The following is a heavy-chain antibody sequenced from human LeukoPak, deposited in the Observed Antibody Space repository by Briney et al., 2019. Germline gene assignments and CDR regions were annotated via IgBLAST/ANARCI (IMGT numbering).Heavy chain of an antibody. D-gene: IGHD3-10*01. J-gene: IGHJ6*04. V-gene: IGHV1-46*01. CDR1: GYTVTGYY. CDR2: INPSGGST. CDR3: ARDAGYYGSGSTMDV. Sequence: ASVKVSCKASGYTVTGYYMHWVRQAPGQGLEWMGWINPSGGSTSYAQKFQGRVTMTRDTSTSTVYMELSSLRSEDAAVYYCARDAGYYGSGSTMDVWGKGTTVTISS.